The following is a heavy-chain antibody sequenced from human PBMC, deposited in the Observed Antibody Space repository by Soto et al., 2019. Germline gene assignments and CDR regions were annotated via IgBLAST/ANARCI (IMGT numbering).Heavy chain of an antibody. CDR2: IYYSGSP. V-gene: IGHV4-39*07. Sequence: SETLSLTCTVSGGSISSSSYYWGWIRQPPGKGLEWIGSIYYSGSPYYTPPLKSRVTISVDPSKTRFSLKLSSVTAADTAVFSCGFGRFPSRVFNIGGKGTRVP. J-gene: IGHJ3*02. CDR3: GFGRFPSRVFNI. CDR1: GGSISSSSYY. D-gene: IGHD3-10*01.